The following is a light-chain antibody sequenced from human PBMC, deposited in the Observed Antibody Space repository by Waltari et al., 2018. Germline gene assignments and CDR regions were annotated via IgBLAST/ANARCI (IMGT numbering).Light chain of an antibody. Sequence: SYELTQPPSVSAASGQPARITCGGHNIGNKYVHWYQQKPAQAPVQVIFADTKRPSGIPERFSGSHSGYTATLTISGVEAGDEADYYCQVWDSIIDHPVFGRGTKLTVL. V-gene: IGLV3-21*02. CDR2: ADT. CDR1: NIGNKY. J-gene: IGLJ6*01. CDR3: QVWDSIIDHPV.